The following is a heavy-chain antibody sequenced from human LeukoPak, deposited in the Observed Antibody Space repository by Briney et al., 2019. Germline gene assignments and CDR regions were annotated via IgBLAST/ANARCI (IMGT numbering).Heavy chain of an antibody. J-gene: IGHJ6*02. CDR3: ARGRRGYYYYYGMDV. V-gene: IGHV4-34*01. CDR2: INHSGST. CDR1: GGSFSGYY. Sequence: PSETLSLTCAVYGGSFSGYYWSWIRQPPGKGLEWIGEINHSGSTNYNPSLKSRVTISVDTPKNQFSLKLSSVTAADTAVYYCARGRRGYYYYYGMDVWGQGTTVTVSS.